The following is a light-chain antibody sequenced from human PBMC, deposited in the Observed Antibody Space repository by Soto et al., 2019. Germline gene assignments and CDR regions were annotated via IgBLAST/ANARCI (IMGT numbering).Light chain of an antibody. CDR2: SNN. Sequence: QAVVTQPPSASGTPGQRVTIFCSGSSSNIGSNTVNWYQQLPGTAPKLLIYSNNQRPSGVPDRFSGSKSGTSASLAISGLQSEDEADYYCAAWDDSLNGFWVFGGGTKVTVL. J-gene: IGLJ3*02. CDR1: SSNIGSNT. V-gene: IGLV1-44*01. CDR3: AAWDDSLNGFWV.